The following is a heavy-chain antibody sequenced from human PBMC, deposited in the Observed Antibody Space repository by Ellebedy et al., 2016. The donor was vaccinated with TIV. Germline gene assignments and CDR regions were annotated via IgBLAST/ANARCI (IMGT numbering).Heavy chain of an antibody. CDR2: IGQRSSHL. V-gene: IGHV3-21*01. CDR1: GFTFSSHE. Sequence: GGSLRLXXAASGFTFSSHEMTWVRQAPGKGLEWVSSIGQRSSHLYYARSVRGRFTISRDNAKNSLFLEMNSLRPEDTAVYYCARDSTSMLRLSSMDYWGRGTLVTVSS. D-gene: IGHD3-10*02. CDR3: ARDSTSMLRLSSMDY. J-gene: IGHJ4*02.